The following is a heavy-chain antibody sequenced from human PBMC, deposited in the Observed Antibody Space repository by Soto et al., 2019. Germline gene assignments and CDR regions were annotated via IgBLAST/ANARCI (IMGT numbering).Heavy chain of an antibody. V-gene: IGHV1-18*04. CDR1: GYTFTSYG. J-gene: IGHJ5*02. D-gene: IGHD3-10*01. CDR3: ARAVVRGVIPEKWFDP. Sequence: ASVKVSCKASGYTFTSYGISWVRQAPGQGLEWMGWISAYNGNTNYAQKLQGRVTMTTDTSTSTAYMELRSLRSDDTAVYFCARAVVRGVIPEKWFDPWGQGTLVT. CDR2: ISAYNGNT.